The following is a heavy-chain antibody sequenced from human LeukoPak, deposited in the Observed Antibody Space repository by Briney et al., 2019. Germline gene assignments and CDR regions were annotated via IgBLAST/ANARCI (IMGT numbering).Heavy chain of an antibody. CDR2: IYYSGST. CDR3: ARDIHCSGGSCYSGRYNWFDP. CDR1: GGSISSGDYY. Sequence: PSETLSLTCTVSGGSISSGDYYWSWIRQPPGKGLEWIGYIYYSGSTYYNPSLKSRVTISVDTSKNQFSLKLSSVTAADTAVYYCARDIHCSGGSCYSGRYNWFDPWGQGTLVTVSS. V-gene: IGHV4-31*03. D-gene: IGHD2-15*01. J-gene: IGHJ5*02.